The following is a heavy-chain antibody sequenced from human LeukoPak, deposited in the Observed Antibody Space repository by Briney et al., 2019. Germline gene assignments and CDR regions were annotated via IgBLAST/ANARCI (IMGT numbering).Heavy chain of an antibody. CDR1: GGSISNYY. CDR2: IYYSGST. J-gene: IGHJ4*02. CDR3: ARLPYYYGSGSYSVIDY. Sequence: SETLSLTCTVSGGSISNYYWGWIRQPPGKGLEWIGTIYYSGSTYYNPSLKSRVTISVDTSKNQFSLNLSSATAADRAVYYCARLPYYYGSGSYSVIDYWGQGTLVTVSS. V-gene: IGHV4-39*01. D-gene: IGHD3-10*01.